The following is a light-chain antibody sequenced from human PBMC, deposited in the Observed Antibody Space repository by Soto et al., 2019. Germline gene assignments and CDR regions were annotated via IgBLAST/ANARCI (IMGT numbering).Light chain of an antibody. CDR3: TSYATGSAYV. CDR1: SSDVGGYNR. J-gene: IGLJ1*01. CDR2: DVS. V-gene: IGLV2-18*02. Sequence: QSALTQPPSVSGSPGQSVTISCTGTSSDVGGYNRVSWYQQPPGKAPKLLIYDVSKRPSGGSTRFSGSKSGNTASLTISGLQAEDEADYYCTSYATGSAYVFGPGTKLTVL.